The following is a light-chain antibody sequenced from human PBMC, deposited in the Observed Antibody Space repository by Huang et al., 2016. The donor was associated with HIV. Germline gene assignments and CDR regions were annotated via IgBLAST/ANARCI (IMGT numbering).Light chain of an antibody. J-gene: IGKJ1*01. CDR3: QESYSLLWT. CDR2: AAS. Sequence: DIQMTQSPSSLSASVGDRVTITCRASQSISRYLSWYQQKPGKAPNLLIFAASSLQSGVPSRFSGSGSGTNFTLTITTLQPEDFATYYCQESYSLLWTFGQGTKVEVK. V-gene: IGKV1-39*01. CDR1: QSISRY.